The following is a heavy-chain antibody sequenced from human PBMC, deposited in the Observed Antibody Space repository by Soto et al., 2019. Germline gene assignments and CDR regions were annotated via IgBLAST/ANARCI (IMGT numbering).Heavy chain of an antibody. D-gene: IGHD5-12*01. CDR1: GGSISRGDYF. CDR2: IYYSGST. CDR3: ARVRLRGYDYVGDYYGVDV. V-gene: IGHV4-30-4*01. Sequence: PSETLSLTCTISGGSISRGDYFWSWIRQPPGKGLEWIGYIYYSGSTYYNPSIKIRLTIPVDTTKNQFSLKLSSVTAADTAVYYCARVRLRGYDYVGDYYGVDVWGQGCTVAVSA. J-gene: IGHJ6*01.